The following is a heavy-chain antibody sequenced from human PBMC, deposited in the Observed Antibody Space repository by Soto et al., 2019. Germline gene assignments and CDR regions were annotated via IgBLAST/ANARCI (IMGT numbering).Heavy chain of an antibody. D-gene: IGHD2-2*01. J-gene: IGHJ6*02. Sequence: SLIISYAASGINFYSYYIHLVRQAPGKGLEWVAVISYDGSKQYYADSVKGRFTISRDNSKNTLSLQVNSLTAEDTAVYYCAKALVVARNWENNVTQSGLDVWGQGTSVTVSS. V-gene: IGHV3-30*18. CDR2: ISYDGSKQ. CDR3: AKALVVARNWENNVTQSGLDV. CDR1: GINFYSYY.